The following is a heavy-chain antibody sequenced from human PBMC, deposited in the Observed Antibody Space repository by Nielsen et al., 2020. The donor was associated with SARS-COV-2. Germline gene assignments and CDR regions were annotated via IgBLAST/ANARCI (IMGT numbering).Heavy chain of an antibody. Sequence: GESLKISCAASGFTFSSLWMSWVRQVPGKGRAWVADIKPDGSEKVYVDSVKGRFTISRDNAKNSMSLQMNSLRAEDTAVYYCARGVYSDSSGLFADYFDYWGQGTLVTVSS. CDR1: GFTFSSLW. CDR2: IKPDGSEK. D-gene: IGHD3-22*01. CDR3: ARGVYSDSSGLFADYFDY. J-gene: IGHJ4*02. V-gene: IGHV3-7*01.